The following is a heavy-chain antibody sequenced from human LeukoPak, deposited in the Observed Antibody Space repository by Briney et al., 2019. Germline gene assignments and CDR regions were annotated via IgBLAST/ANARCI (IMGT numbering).Heavy chain of an antibody. D-gene: IGHD4-17*01. CDR1: GGSISSYY. CDR2: IKQDGSEK. J-gene: IGHJ4*02. V-gene: IGHV3-7*01. Sequence: ETLSLTCTVSGGSISSYYWSWIRQPPGKGLEWVANIKQDGSEKYYVDSVKGRFTISRDNAKNSLYLQMNSLRAEDTAVYYCARVGYGDYFDYWGQGTLVTVSS. CDR3: ARVGYGDYFDY.